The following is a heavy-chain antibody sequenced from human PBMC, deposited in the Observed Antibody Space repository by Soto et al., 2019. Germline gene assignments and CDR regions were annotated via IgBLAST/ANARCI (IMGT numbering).Heavy chain of an antibody. Sequence: QVQLVQSGAEVKKPGSSVKVSCKASGGTFSSYAISWVRQAPGQGLEWMGGIIPIFGTANYAQKFQGRVTITADESTSTAYMELSSLRSEDTAVYYCARAKRYDFWSGYYHYYYGMDVWGQGTTVTVSS. D-gene: IGHD3-3*01. J-gene: IGHJ6*02. CDR2: IIPIFGTA. V-gene: IGHV1-69*01. CDR1: GGTFSSYA. CDR3: ARAKRYDFWSGYYHYYYGMDV.